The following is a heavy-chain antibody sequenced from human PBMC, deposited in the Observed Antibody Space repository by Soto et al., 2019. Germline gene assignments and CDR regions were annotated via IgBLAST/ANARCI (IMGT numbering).Heavy chain of an antibody. D-gene: IGHD3-10*01. CDR3: ARELGRGHFDY. V-gene: IGHV3-21*01. J-gene: IGHJ4*02. CDR2: ISTTSRYI. CDR1: GFTFSNYN. Sequence: EVQLVESGRGLVNPGGSLRLSCAASGFTFSNYNMNWVRLAPGKGLEWVSCISTTSRYIYFADSVKGRFTISRDNAQGALYLQMNSLRAEDTAVYYCARELGRGHFDYWGQGTLVTASS.